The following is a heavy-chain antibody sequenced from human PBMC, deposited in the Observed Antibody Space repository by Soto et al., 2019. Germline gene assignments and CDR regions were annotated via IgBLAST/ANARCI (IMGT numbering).Heavy chain of an antibody. D-gene: IGHD2-15*01. Sequence: EVQLLESGGALVQPGGSLRLSSRGAGFTFSDFALNWVPQPPIKGLEWVSTRPGSGNTTYYAESDKGRFTISRDNSKNTLFLHMTALRADDTAIYFCAKHVYGGSPSPFGSWGQGTLVTVSS. CDR3: AKHVYGGSPSPFGS. J-gene: IGHJ4*02. CDR1: GFTFSDFA. V-gene: IGHV3-23*01. CDR2: RPGSGNTT.